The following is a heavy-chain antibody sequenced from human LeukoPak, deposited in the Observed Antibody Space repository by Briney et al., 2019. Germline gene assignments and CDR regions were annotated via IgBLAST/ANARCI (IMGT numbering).Heavy chain of an antibody. CDR1: GYTFTSYA. Sequence: GASVKVSCKASGYTFTSYAISWVRQAPGQGLEWMGRIIPIFGTANYAQKFQGRVTITTDESTSTAYMELSSLRSEDTAVYYCARVNIVGATFFDYWGQGTLVTVSS. V-gene: IGHV1-69*05. D-gene: IGHD1-26*01. CDR2: IIPIFGTA. CDR3: ARVNIVGATFFDY. J-gene: IGHJ4*02.